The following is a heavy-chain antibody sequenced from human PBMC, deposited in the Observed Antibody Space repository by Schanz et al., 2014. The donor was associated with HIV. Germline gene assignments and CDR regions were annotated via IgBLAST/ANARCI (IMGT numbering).Heavy chain of an antibody. CDR3: AKPEYDSRGNSQSHFDY. V-gene: IGHV3-30*18. CDR1: GFTFSSHG. D-gene: IGHD3-22*01. CDR2: ILYDGGTK. J-gene: IGHJ4*02. Sequence: QVQLVESGGGVVQPGRSLRLSCAASGFTFSSHGMHWVRQAPGKGLEWVALILYDGGTKYHADSVKGRFTISRDNSKNTLYLQMNSLRIDDTAVYYCAKPEYDSRGNSQSHFDYWGQGTLVTVSP.